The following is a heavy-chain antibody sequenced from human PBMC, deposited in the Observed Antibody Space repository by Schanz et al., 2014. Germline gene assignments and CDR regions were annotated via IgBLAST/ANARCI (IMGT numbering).Heavy chain of an antibody. CDR3: VRDSFFAFDY. J-gene: IGHJ4*02. V-gene: IGHV3-23*04. CDR2: ISGDHRNT. Sequence: VQLVESGGGLVKPGGSLRLSCAASGFTFSTHAMSWVRQAPGKGLEWVSSISGDHRNTFYADSVKGRFTISRDNSKNTLYLQMNSLRAEDTAVYYCVRDSFFAFDYWGQGTLVTVSS. D-gene: IGHD3-3*01. CDR1: GFTFSTHA.